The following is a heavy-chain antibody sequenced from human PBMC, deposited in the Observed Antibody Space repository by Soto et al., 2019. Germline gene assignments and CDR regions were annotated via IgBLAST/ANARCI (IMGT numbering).Heavy chain of an antibody. CDR2: IYWDDDK. V-gene: IGHV2-5*02. CDR1: GFSLITIGVG. Sequence: SGPTLGNATQTLTLTCTFSGFSLITIGVGVGWIRQPPGKALEWLALIYWDDDKRYSPSLKSRLTITKDTSKNQVVLTMTNMDPVDTATYYCAHRRITMIVIPDDAFDIWGQGTMVTVSS. CDR3: AHRRITMIVIPDDAFDI. J-gene: IGHJ3*02. D-gene: IGHD3-22*01.